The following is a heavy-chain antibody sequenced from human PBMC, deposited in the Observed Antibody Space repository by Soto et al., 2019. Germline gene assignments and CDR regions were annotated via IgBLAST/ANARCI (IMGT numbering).Heavy chain of an antibody. CDR3: AKGSAGGGADWYFDL. D-gene: IGHD3-16*01. Sequence: GGSLRLSCAASGFTFDDYAMHWVRQAPGKGLEWVSGISWNSGSIGYADSVKGRFTISRDNAKNSLYLQMNSLRAEDTALYYCAKGSAGGGADWYFDLWGRGTLVTVSS. CDR1: GFTFDDYA. CDR2: ISWNSGSI. V-gene: IGHV3-9*01. J-gene: IGHJ2*01.